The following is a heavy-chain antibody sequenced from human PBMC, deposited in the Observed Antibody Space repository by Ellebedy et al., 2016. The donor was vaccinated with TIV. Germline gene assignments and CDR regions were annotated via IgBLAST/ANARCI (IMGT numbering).Heavy chain of an antibody. CDR1: GGSISTRNSY. V-gene: IGHV4-39*07. D-gene: IGHD1-26*01. CDR3: TKEVSGSYSTT. Sequence: MPSETLSLTCTVSGGSISTRNSYWGWIRQPPGKGLEWFGSISYSGSTDYNPALKSRVTVSLDVSKNQFSLKLSSVTAADTSVYYCTKEVSGSYSTTWGQGTLVSVSS. CDR2: ISYSGST. J-gene: IGHJ4*02.